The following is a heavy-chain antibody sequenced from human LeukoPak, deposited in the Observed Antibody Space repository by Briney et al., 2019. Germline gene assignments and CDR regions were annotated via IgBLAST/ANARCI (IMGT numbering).Heavy chain of an antibody. J-gene: IGHJ4*02. CDR1: GGTFSSYA. V-gene: IGHV1-69*01. D-gene: IGHD3-3*01. Sequence: GSSVKVSCKASGGTFSSYAFSWVRQAPGQGLEWMGGIIPIFGTANYAQKFQDRVTITADESTSTAYMKLSSLRSEDTAVYHCARSDDGELDYWGQGTLVTVSS. CDR3: ARSDDGELDY. CDR2: IIPIFGTA.